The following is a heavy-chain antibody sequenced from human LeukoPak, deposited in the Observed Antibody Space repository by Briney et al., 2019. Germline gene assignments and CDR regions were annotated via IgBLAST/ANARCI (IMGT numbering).Heavy chain of an antibody. D-gene: IGHD4-17*01. CDR3: ARADYGDYSTFDY. J-gene: IGHJ4*02. Sequence: MHWVRQAPGQGLEWMGWINPNSGGTNYAQKFQGRVTMTRDTSISTAYMELSRLRSDDTAVYYCARADYGDYSTFDYWGQGTLVTVSS. V-gene: IGHV1-2*02. CDR2: INPNSGGT.